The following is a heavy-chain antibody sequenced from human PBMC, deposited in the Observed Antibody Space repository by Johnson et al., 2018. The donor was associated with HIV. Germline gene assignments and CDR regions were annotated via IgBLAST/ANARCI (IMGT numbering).Heavy chain of an antibody. Sequence: VQLVESGGGVVQPGGSLRLSCAASGFAVSANYMSWVRQAPGKGPEWVATISGAGGSTYYADSVKGRFTISRDNFKNTLYLEMNSLRAEDTAIYYCVRDLYCTSGLCRTYAFDIWGQGTMVTVSS. CDR3: VRDLYCTSGLCRTYAFDI. J-gene: IGHJ3*02. V-gene: IGHV3-23*04. CDR2: ISGAGGST. D-gene: IGHD2-8*01. CDR1: GFAVSANY.